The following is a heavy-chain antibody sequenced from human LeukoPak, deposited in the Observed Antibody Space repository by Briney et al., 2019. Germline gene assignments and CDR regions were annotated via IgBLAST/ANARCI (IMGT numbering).Heavy chain of an antibody. J-gene: IGHJ3*02. CDR1: GYTFTSYG. Sequence: GASVKLSCKASGYTFTSYGISWVRQAPGQGLEWMGWISAYNGNTNYAQKLQGRVTMTTDTSTSTAYMELRSLRSDDTAVYYCARDLMGYCSGGGCWRTPQDAFDIWGQGTMVTVSS. D-gene: IGHD2-15*01. CDR2: ISAYNGNT. V-gene: IGHV1-18*01. CDR3: ARDLMGYCSGGGCWRTPQDAFDI.